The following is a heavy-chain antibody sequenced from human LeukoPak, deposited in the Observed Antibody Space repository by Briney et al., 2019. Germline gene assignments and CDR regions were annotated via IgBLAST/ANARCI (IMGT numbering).Heavy chain of an antibody. CDR1: GYSFTSYW. J-gene: IGHJ4*02. V-gene: IGHV5-51*01. CDR2: IYPGDSDT. Sequence: GESLKISCKGSGYSFTSYWIGWVRQMPGKGLGWMGIIYPGDSDTRYSPSFQGKVTISADKSISTAYLQWSSLKASDTARYYCARLRTDFWSGYHDYWGQGTLVTVSS. CDR3: ARLRTDFWSGYHDY. D-gene: IGHD3-3*01.